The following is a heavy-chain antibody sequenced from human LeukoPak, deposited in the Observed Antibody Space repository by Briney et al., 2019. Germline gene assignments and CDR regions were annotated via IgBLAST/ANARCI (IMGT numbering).Heavy chain of an antibody. V-gene: IGHV1-2*02. D-gene: IGHD6-19*01. CDR2: INPNSGGT. J-gene: IGHJ2*01. Sequence: GASVKVSCKVVAYDFTGYYIHWVRQAPGRGLEWMGWINPNSGGTNYAQKFQGRVTMTRDTSISTAYMELSSLRSEDTAVYYCARSSVAGTTGLLYWYFDLWGRGTLVTVSS. CDR3: ARSSVAGTTGLLYWYFDL. CDR1: AYDFTGYY.